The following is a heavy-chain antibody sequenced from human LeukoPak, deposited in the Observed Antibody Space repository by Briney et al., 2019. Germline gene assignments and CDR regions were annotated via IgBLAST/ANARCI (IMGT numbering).Heavy chain of an antibody. J-gene: IGHJ4*02. Sequence: PGGSLRLSCVASGFTFNAFGMHWVRQAPGKGLEWVAFIRYDGNDKYYSGSVEGRFTISRDNAKNSLYLQMNSLRAEDTAVYYCARGKYYYDSTGYYPGGDYWGQGTLVTVSS. CDR3: ARGKYYYDSTGYYPGGDY. V-gene: IGHV3-30*02. D-gene: IGHD3-22*01. CDR1: GFTFNAFG. CDR2: IRYDGNDK.